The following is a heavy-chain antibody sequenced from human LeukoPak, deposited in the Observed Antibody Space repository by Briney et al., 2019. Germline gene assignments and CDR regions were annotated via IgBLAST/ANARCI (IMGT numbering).Heavy chain of an antibody. V-gene: IGHV3-48*03. D-gene: IGHD3-16*02. CDR3: ARYDYVWGSYRYRGEFDY. Sequence: PXGSLRLSCAASGFTFSSYEMNWVRQAPGKGLEWVSYISSSGSTIYYADSVKGRFTISRDNAKNSLYLQMNSLRAEDTAVYYCARYDYVWGSYRYRGEFDYWGQGTLVTVSS. J-gene: IGHJ4*02. CDR1: GFTFSSYE. CDR2: ISSSGSTI.